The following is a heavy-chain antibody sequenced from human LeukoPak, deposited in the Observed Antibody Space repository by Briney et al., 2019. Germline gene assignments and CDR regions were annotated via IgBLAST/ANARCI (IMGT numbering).Heavy chain of an antibody. Sequence: GGSLRLSCAASGFTFSSYAMSWVRQAPGKGLEWVSAISGSGGSTYYADSVKGRFTISRDNSKNTLYLQMNSLRAEDTAVYYCARSDTHHIHSSSWHFDYWGQGTLVTVSS. J-gene: IGHJ4*02. CDR1: GFTFSSYA. CDR3: ARSDTHHIHSSSWHFDY. D-gene: IGHD6-13*01. CDR2: ISGSGGST. V-gene: IGHV3-23*01.